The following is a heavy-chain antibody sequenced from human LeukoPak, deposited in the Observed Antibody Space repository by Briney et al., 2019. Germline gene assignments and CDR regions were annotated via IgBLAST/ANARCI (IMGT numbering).Heavy chain of an antibody. CDR2: INNDGSNT. J-gene: IGHJ4*02. CDR1: GFTFSSYW. CDR3: ARAYYDFWGGYHEFDY. V-gene: IGHV3-74*01. Sequence: GGSLRLSCAASGFTFSSYWMHWVRQAPGKGLVWVASINNDGSNTSYVDSVKGRFTISRDNAKNTLYLQMNRLRAEDTAVYYCARAYYDFWGGYHEFDYWGQGTLVTVSS. D-gene: IGHD3-3*01.